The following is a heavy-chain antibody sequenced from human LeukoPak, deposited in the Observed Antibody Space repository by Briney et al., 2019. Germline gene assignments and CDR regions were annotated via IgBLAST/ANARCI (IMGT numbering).Heavy chain of an antibody. Sequence: SETLSLTCTVSGGSIASGYFYWGWVRQTPGKGLEWIGTMYYTGTAYYTPSLKSRVTISVDTSKNQFSLKLSSVTAADTAVYYCARLLYGSGSYSNIFDSWGQGTLVTVSS. CDR3: ARLLYGSGSYSNIFDS. CDR2: MYYTGTA. D-gene: IGHD3-10*01. CDR1: GGSIASGYFY. J-gene: IGHJ4*02. V-gene: IGHV4-39*01.